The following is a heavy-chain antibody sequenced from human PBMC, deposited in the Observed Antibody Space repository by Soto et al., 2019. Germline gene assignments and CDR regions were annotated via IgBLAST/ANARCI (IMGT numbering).Heavy chain of an antibody. V-gene: IGHV4-34*01. Sequence: LSLTCAVYGGSFSGYYWSWIRQPPGKGLEWIGEINHSGSTNYNPSLKSRVTISVDTSKNQFSLKLSSVTAADTAVYYCARPAEYSSSWRQNNWFDPWGQGTLVTVSS. CDR1: GGSFSGYY. D-gene: IGHD6-13*01. CDR2: INHSGST. CDR3: ARPAEYSSSWRQNNWFDP. J-gene: IGHJ5*02.